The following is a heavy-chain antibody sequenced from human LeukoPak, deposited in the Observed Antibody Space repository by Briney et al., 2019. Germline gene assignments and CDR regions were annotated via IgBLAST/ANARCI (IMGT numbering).Heavy chain of an antibody. J-gene: IGHJ4*02. V-gene: IGHV4-4*07. D-gene: IGHD3-3*01. CDR2: VYTGGSI. CDR3: ARDPVLEHYFDY. Sequence: SETLSLTCSVSGGSISGYFWSWIRQPAGKGLEWIGCVYTGGSINYNPSLKSRVTISLDTSRSQFSLKLTSVTAADTAVYYCARDPVLEHYFDYWGQGTLVTVSS. CDR1: GGSISGYF.